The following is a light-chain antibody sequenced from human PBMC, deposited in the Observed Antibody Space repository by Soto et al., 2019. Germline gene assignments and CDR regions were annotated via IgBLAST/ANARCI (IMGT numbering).Light chain of an antibody. CDR2: DAS. CDR3: QQRSNSPWIFT. Sequence: EIVLTQSPATLSLSPGERATLSCRASQSVSSYLAWYQQKPGQAPRLLIYDASNRATGIPARFSGSGSGTDFTLTISSLEPEDFAVYYCQQRSNSPWIFTFGPGTKVDIK. V-gene: IGKV3-11*01. J-gene: IGKJ3*01. CDR1: QSVSSY.